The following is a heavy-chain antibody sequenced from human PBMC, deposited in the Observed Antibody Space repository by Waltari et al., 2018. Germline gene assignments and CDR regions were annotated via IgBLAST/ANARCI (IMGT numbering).Heavy chain of an antibody. D-gene: IGHD3-3*01. J-gene: IGHJ6*02. CDR2: MNPNSGNT. Sequence: QVQLVQSGAEVKKPGASVKVSCKASGYTFTSYDINWVRQATGQGLEWMGWMNPNSGNTGYAQKFQGRVIMTKNTSRSTAYMELSSLRSEDTAVYYCARGSSYYDFWSGYYNYYYYYGMDVWGQGTTVTVSS. CDR1: GYTFTSYD. V-gene: IGHV1-8*01. CDR3: ARGSSYYDFWSGYYNYYYYYGMDV.